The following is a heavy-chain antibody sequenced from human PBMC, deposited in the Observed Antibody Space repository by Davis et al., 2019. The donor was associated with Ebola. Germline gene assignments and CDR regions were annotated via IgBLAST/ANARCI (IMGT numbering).Heavy chain of an antibody. V-gene: IGHV3-30*03. J-gene: IGHJ4*02. CDR1: GFTFSRYG. CDR3: ARGVAYNPTLNFDY. D-gene: IGHD5-24*01. CDR2: IFFDGSET. Sequence: GESLKISCEASGFTFSRYGMHWVRQAPGKGPEWLTYIFFDGSETFYADSVKGRFTISRDNSKNTLYLQMGRLRSDDTAMYYCARGVAYNPTLNFDYWGQGTLVTVSS.